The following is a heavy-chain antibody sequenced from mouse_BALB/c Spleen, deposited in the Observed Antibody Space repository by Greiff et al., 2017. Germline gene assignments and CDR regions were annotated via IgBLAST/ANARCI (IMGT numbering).Heavy chain of an antibody. J-gene: IGHJ3*01. D-gene: IGHD1-1*01. V-gene: IGHV5-6*01. CDR2: ISSGGSYT. CDR3: ARHRDGSAWFAY. CDR1: GFTFSSYG. Sequence: EVQRVESGGDLVKPGGSLKLSCAASGFTFSSYGMSWVRQTPDKRLEWVATISSGGSYTYYPDSVKGRFTISRDNAKNTLYLQMSSLKSEDTAMYYCARHRDGSAWFAYWGQGTLVTVSA.